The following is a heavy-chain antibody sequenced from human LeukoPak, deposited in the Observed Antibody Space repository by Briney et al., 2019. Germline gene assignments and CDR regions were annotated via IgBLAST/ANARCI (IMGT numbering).Heavy chain of an antibody. CDR3: ALIPYCTTATCYYFDY. Sequence: ASVKVSCKVSGYTLTELSMHWVRQAPGQGLEWMGWISTYNGDTNYAPMLQGRVTMTADTSTRTTYMELRSLRSDDTAVYYCALIPYCTTATCYYFDYWGQGTLVTVSS. V-gene: IGHV1-18*01. CDR2: ISTYNGDT. D-gene: IGHD2-2*01. J-gene: IGHJ4*02. CDR1: GYTLTELS.